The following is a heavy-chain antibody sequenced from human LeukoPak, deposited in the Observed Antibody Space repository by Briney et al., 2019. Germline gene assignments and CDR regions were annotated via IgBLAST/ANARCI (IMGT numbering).Heavy chain of an antibody. CDR1: GGSISSSGYY. D-gene: IGHD3-22*01. V-gene: IGHV4-39*07. CDR2: IYFSGTT. Sequence: KPSETLSLTCTVSGGSISSSGYYWGWVRQPPGKGLEWIGIIYFSGTTYYNPSLKSRVTISVDTSKNQFSLKLSSVTAADTAVYYCARDRVPREYYHSSLADAFDIWGQGTMVTVSS. CDR3: ARDRVPREYYHSSLADAFDI. J-gene: IGHJ3*02.